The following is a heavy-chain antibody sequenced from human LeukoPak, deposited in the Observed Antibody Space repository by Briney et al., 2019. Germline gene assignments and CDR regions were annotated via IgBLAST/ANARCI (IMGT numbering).Heavy chain of an antibody. Sequence: GGSLKISGKGSGYSFTTYWIAWVRQMPGIGLKWMGIISPGDADTRYSPSFQGQVTISADKSISTAYLQWSSLKASDTAIYYCARYLRWLQSPDPPDDFWGQGTLVTVSS. J-gene: IGHJ4*02. CDR3: ARYLRWLQSPDPPDDF. CDR1: GYSFTTYW. CDR2: ISPGDADT. D-gene: IGHD5-24*01. V-gene: IGHV5-51*01.